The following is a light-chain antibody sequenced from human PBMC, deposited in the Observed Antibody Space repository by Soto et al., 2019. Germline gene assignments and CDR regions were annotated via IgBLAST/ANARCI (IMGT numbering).Light chain of an antibody. V-gene: IGKV3-20*01. CDR2: GAS. CDR1: QSVSSSY. Sequence: EIVLTQSPGTLSLSPGERATLSCRASQSVSSSYLAWYQQKPGQAPRLLIYGASSRATGIPDRFSGSGSGTDFTLTISRLEPEYFAVYYCQQYGSSQTFGGGTKVDIK. CDR3: QQYGSSQT. J-gene: IGKJ4*01.